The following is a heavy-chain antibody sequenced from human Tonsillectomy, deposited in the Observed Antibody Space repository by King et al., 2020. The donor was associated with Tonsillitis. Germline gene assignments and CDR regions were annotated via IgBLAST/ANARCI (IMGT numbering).Heavy chain of an antibody. J-gene: IGHJ4*02. CDR3: ARLILVTGTTDYFDY. CDR1: GASISSYY. D-gene: IGHD1-1*01. V-gene: IGHV4-59*08. Sequence: VQLQESGPGLVKPSQTLSLTCTVSGASISSYYWSWIRQPPGKGLEWIGYIYYSGSTIYNPSLKSRVTISLDTSMNHFSLKLSSVTAADTAVYYCARLILVTGTTDYFDYWGQGTLVTVSS. CDR2: IYYSGST.